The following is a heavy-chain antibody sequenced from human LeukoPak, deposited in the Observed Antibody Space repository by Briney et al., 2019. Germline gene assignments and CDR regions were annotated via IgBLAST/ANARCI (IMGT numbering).Heavy chain of an antibody. D-gene: IGHD5-12*01. Sequence: ASVKVSCKASGGTFSSYAISWVRQAPGQGLEWMGGIIPIFGTANYAQKFQGRVTITADESTSTAYMELSSPRSEDTAVYYCASYSGYQPRVYYYYGMDVWGKGTTVTVSS. V-gene: IGHV1-69*13. CDR2: IIPIFGTA. CDR1: GGTFSSYA. J-gene: IGHJ6*04. CDR3: ASYSGYQPRVYYYYGMDV.